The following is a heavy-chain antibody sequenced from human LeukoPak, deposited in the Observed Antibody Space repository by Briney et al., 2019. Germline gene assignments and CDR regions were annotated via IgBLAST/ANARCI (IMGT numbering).Heavy chain of an antibody. CDR3: ARLNWLPGSAWPKIDS. J-gene: IGHJ4*02. V-gene: IGHV4-59*08. D-gene: IGHD1-1*01. CDR2: IYYSGST. CDR1: GGSISSYY. Sequence: PSETLSLTCSVFGGSISSYYWRGVRQPPGKGLEWIGYIYYSGSTNYNPSLKSRVTISLDTSKNQFSLNLSSVTAADTAVYYCARLNWLPGSAWPKIDSWGQGTLVTVSS.